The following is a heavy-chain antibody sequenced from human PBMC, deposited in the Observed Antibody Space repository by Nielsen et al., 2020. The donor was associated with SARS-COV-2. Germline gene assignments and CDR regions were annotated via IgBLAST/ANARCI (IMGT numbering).Heavy chain of an antibody. V-gene: IGHV1-69*01. D-gene: IGHD3-22*01. CDR3: ARKSGSSGSKYYYYYYMDV. J-gene: IGHJ6*03. CDR2: FIPIFGTP. Sequence: WVRQAPGQGLEWMGGFIPIFGTPNYAQKFQGRVTITADESTNTAYMELSSLRSEDTAVYYCARKSGSSGSKYYYYYYMDVWGKGTTVTVSS.